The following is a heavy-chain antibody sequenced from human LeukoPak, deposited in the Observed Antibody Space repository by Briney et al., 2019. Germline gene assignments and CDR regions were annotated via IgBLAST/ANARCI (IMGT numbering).Heavy chain of an antibody. Sequence: GGSLRLSCAASGVTVTSNYMSWVRQAPGKGLEWVSVIYSGGSTYYEDSVKGRFTVSRDSSKNTLYLQMNSLRAEDTAVYYCAREGPSMTLDYWGQGTLVTVSS. CDR1: GVTVTSNY. CDR2: IYSGGST. D-gene: IGHD2-8*01. J-gene: IGHJ4*02. CDR3: AREGPSMTLDY. V-gene: IGHV3-66*01.